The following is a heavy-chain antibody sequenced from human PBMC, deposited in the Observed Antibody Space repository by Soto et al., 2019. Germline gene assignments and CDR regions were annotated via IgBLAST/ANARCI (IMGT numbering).Heavy chain of an antibody. Sequence: DVQLVESGGGLVQPGGSLRLSCAASGFTFSSNWMHWVRQAPGKGLVWVSRINGDGTSTNYADSVKRPFTISRDNAKNTLYLQMTRLRAEGTAVFYCARVNSIRRYFDYWGQGTLVTGSS. J-gene: IGHJ4*02. CDR1: GFTFSSNW. CDR2: INGDGTST. D-gene: IGHD6-13*01. V-gene: IGHV3-74*01. CDR3: ARVNSIRRYFDY.